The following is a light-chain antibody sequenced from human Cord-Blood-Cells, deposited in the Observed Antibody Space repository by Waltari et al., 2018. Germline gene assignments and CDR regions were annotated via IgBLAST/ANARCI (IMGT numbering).Light chain of an antibody. CDR2: DAS. CDR3: QQRSNWPPLT. V-gene: IGKV3-11*01. CDR1: QRVSSY. J-gene: IGKJ4*01. Sequence: EIVLTQSTGPMSLSQGERATLSCRASQRVSSYLAWYQQKPGQAPRILIYDASKSATGIPARFSVSGSGTDFTLTISSLEPEYFAVYYYQQRSNWPPLTF.